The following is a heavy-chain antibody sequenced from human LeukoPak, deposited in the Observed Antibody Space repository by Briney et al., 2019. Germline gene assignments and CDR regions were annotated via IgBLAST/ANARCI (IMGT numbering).Heavy chain of an antibody. Sequence: PGRSLRLSCAASGFTFDDYAMHWVRQAPGKGLEWVSGISWNSGSIGYADSVKGRFTISRDNAKNSLYLQMNSLRAEDTALYYCAKDGGDYYGSGSYYLFDYWGQGTLVTVSS. CDR3: AKDGGDYYGSGSYYLFDY. V-gene: IGHV3-9*01. D-gene: IGHD3-10*01. CDR2: ISWNSGSI. CDR1: GFTFDDYA. J-gene: IGHJ4*02.